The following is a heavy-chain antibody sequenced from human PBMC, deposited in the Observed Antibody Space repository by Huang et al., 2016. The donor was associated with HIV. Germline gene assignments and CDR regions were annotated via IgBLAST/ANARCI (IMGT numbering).Heavy chain of an antibody. CDR2: IDQDGFEK. CDR1: GFAFRSYS. CDR3: ARMSADIGSDAFHV. D-gene: IGHD5-12*01. J-gene: IGHJ3*01. Sequence: DVQLVQSGGGLVRPGGSLRLSCAASGFAFRSYSMTWVRQATGKGRELVANIDQDGFEKYYVDSVEGRFTISRDNAKNSLSLQMNSLRAEDTAVYYCARMSADIGSDAFHVWGQGTMVAVSS. V-gene: IGHV3-7*01.